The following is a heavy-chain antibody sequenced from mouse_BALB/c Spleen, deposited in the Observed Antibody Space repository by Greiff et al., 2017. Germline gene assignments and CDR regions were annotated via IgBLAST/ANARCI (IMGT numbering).Heavy chain of an antibody. V-gene: IGHV1S127*01. Sequence: QVQLQQSGAELVKPGASVKMSCKASGYTFTSYWMHWVKQRPGQGLEWIGVIDPSDSYTSYNQKFKGKATLTVDTSSSTAYMQLSSLTSEDSAVYYCTRRNDDYDDGVMDYWGQGTSVTVSS. J-gene: IGHJ4*01. D-gene: IGHD2-4*01. CDR2: IDPSDSYT. CDR3: TRRNDDYDDGVMDY. CDR1: GYTFTSYW.